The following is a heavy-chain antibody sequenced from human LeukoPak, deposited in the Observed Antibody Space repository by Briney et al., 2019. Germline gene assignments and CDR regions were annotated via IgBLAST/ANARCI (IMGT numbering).Heavy chain of an antibody. CDR1: GYTFTGYY. CDR3: ARAGYSSSWRVDY. D-gene: IGHD6-13*01. Sequence: ASVKVSCKASGYTFTGYYMHWVRQAPGQGLEWMGRINPNSGGTNYAQKFQGRVTMTRDTSISAAYMELSRLRSDDTAVYYCARAGYSSSWRVDYWGQGTLVTVSS. CDR2: INPNSGGT. V-gene: IGHV1-2*06. J-gene: IGHJ4*02.